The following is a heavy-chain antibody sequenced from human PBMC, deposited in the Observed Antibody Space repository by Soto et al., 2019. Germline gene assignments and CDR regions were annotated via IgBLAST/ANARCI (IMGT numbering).Heavy chain of an antibody. CDR1: GFTFISYS. CDR2: ISSSSSYI. D-gene: IGHD3-3*01. Sequence: WGSLRLSCAASGFTFISYSMNCFRHSPCKWLEWVSSISSSSSYIYYADSVKGRFTISRDNAKNSLYLQMNSLRAEDTAVYYCARDEGRYYDFWSGYYQYNWFDPWGQGTLVTV. V-gene: IGHV3-21*01. J-gene: IGHJ5*02. CDR3: ARDEGRYYDFWSGYYQYNWFDP.